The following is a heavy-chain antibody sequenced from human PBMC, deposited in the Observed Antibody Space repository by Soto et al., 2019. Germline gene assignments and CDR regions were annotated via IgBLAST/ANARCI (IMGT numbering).Heavy chain of an antibody. CDR2: ISPYNGNK. Sequence: GASVKVSCKASGYTFSSYGISWVRQAPGQGLEWMGWISPYNGNKNYGQKLQGRVTMTTDTSTSTAYMELRSLRSDDTAVYYCAGDAGFGELSQWFDPWGQGTLVTVSS. CDR1: GYTFSSYG. CDR3: AGDAGFGELSQWFDP. D-gene: IGHD3-10*01. J-gene: IGHJ5*02. V-gene: IGHV1-18*01.